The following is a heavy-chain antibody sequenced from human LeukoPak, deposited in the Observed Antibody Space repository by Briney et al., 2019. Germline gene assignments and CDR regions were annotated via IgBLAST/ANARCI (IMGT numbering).Heavy chain of an antibody. CDR3: ARDADSGSYYVRVSDGMDV. V-gene: IGHV3-30*03. CDR1: GFTFSSYG. Sequence: PGGSLRLSCAASGFTFSSYGMHWVRQAPGKGLEWVAAISYDGSNKYYADSVKGRFPISRDNSKNTLYLQMNRLRAEDTAVYYCARDADSGSYYVRVSDGMDVWGQGTTVTVSS. D-gene: IGHD1-26*01. CDR2: ISYDGSNK. J-gene: IGHJ6*02.